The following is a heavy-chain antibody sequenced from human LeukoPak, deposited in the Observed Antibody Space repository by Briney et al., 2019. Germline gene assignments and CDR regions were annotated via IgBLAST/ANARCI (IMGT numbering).Heavy chain of an antibody. V-gene: IGHV3-53*01. Sequence: GGSLRLSCAASGFTVITNDMTWVRQAPGKGLELVSVLYSNGNTKYPDSVQGRFTISRDNSKNTLYLEMNSLSPDDTAVYYCARGVEPLAANTLAYWGQGTLVTVSS. J-gene: IGHJ4*02. CDR1: GFTVITND. D-gene: IGHD1-14*01. CDR3: ARGVEPLAANTLAY. CDR2: LYSNGNT.